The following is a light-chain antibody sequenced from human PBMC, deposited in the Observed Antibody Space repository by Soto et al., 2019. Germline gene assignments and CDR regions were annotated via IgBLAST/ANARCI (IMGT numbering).Light chain of an antibody. V-gene: IGKV3-20*01. J-gene: IGKJ1*01. CDR3: QQYGSSGT. CDR1: QSVSNNY. CDR2: GAS. Sequence: EIVLTQSPATLSLSPGDRATLSCRASQSVSNNYLAWYQQKPGQAPRLLIYGASDRATGIPDRFSGSGSGTDFTLTISRLEPEDFAVYYCQQYGSSGTFGQGTKVDIK.